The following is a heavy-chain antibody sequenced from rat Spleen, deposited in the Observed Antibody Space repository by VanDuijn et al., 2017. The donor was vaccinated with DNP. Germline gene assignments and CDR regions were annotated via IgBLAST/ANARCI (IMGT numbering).Heavy chain of an antibody. V-gene: IGHV3-3*01. D-gene: IGHD1-11*01. J-gene: IGHJ2*01. CDR3: ARYGNGGLDS. CDR1: GFSITNNFK. CDR2: VTNAGST. Sequence: EVLLQESGPGLVKPSQSLSLTCSVTGFSITNNFKWSWIRKFPGNKLEWMGYVTNAGSTDYNPSLKSRITITTDTSKNQFFLQVNSVTPEDTATYYCARYGNGGLDSWGQGLMVTVSS.